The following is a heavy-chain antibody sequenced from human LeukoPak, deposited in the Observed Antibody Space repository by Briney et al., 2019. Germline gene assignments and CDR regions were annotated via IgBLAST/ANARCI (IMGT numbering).Heavy chain of an antibody. D-gene: IGHD3-10*01. CDR3: AKSGERWFGELSRLFLEN. Sequence: GGSLRLSCAASGFTFNHFGMSWVRQAPGKGLEWVAAISGNGGDKYYADSVKGRFSISRDTSKTTLSLQMNFLRGEDTALYYCAKSGERWFGELSRLFLENWGQGTLVTVSS. V-gene: IGHV3-23*01. J-gene: IGHJ4*02. CDR2: ISGNGGDK. CDR1: GFTFNHFG.